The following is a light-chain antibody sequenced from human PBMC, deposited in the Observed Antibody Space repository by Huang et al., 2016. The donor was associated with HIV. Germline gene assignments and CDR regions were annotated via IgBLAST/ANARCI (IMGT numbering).Light chain of an antibody. J-gene: IGKJ2*03. CDR2: GAS. CDR1: QSISSN. CDR3: QKYNNWPRS. V-gene: IGKV3-15*01. Sequence: EIVMTQSPATLSVSPWERVTLSCRASQSISSNLAWYQQKPGQAPRLLIYGASTRVTGIPARFRGSGSGTEFTLTISSLQSEDFAVYYCQKYNNWPRSFGPGAKLEIK.